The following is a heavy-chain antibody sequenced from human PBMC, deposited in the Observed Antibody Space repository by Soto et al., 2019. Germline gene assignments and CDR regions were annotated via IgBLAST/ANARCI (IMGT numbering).Heavy chain of an antibody. CDR1: GGSISSGGYY. Sequence: SETLSLTCTVSGGSISSGGYYWSWIRQHPGKGLEWIGYIYYSGSTYYNPSLKSRVTISVDRSKNQFSLKLSSVTAADTAVYYCARYSIAARRGIDYWGQGTLVTVSS. D-gene: IGHD6-6*01. J-gene: IGHJ4*02. CDR2: IYYSGST. CDR3: ARYSIAARRGIDY. V-gene: IGHV4-31*03.